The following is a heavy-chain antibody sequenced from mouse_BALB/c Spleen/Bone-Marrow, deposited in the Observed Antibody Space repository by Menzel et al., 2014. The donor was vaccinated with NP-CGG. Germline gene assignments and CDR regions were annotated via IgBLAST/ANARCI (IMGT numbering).Heavy chain of an antibody. CDR1: GFTFSSYG. CDR2: ISSGGSYT. D-gene: IGHD1-1*01. J-gene: IGHJ4*01. Sequence: EVQLQESGGDLVKPGGSLKLSCAASGFTFSSYGMSWVRQTPDKRLEWVATISSGGSYTYYPDSVKGRFTTSRDNANNTLYLQMSSLKSEDSAMYFCARRGTTVQYYYPMDYWGQGTSVTVSS. V-gene: IGHV5-6*01. CDR3: ARRGTTVQYYYPMDY.